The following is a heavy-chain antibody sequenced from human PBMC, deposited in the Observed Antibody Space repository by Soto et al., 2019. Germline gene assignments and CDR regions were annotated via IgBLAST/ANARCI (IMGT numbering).Heavy chain of an antibody. Sequence: GSLRLSCAASGFSFSSHSMNWVRQAPGRGLEWVSSISSTSSYIHHAASVKGRVTISRDNAKSSLYLQLDGLRVDDTAVYYCVRDGRLQLQGEFFDHWGQGILVTVSS. CDR1: GFSFSSHS. V-gene: IGHV3-21*06. D-gene: IGHD2-21*02. J-gene: IGHJ5*02. CDR3: VRDGRLQLQGEFFDH. CDR2: ISSTSSYI.